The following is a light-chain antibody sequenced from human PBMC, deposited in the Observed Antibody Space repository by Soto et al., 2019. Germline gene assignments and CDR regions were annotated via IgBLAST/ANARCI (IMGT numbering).Light chain of an antibody. CDR3: SSYTSISTRV. CDR1: SSDVGSYNY. V-gene: IGLV2-14*01. J-gene: IGLJ7*01. Sequence: QSVLTQPASVSGSPGQSITISCTGTSSDVGSYNYVSWYQQHPDKAPKLMIYEVSNRPSGVSNRFSGSKSGNTASLTISGLQAEDEANYYGSSYTSISTRVFGGGTQLTVL. CDR2: EVS.